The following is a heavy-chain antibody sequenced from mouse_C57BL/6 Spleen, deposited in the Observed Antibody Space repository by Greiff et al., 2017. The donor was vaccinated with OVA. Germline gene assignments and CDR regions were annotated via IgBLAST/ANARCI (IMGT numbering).Heavy chain of an antibody. CDR3: ARGYSNFYFDY. V-gene: IGHV5-16*01. J-gene: IGHJ2*01. D-gene: IGHD2-5*01. Sequence: EVQLQESEGGLVQPGSSMKLSCTASGFTFSDYYMAWVRQVPEKGLEWVANINYDGSSTYYLDSLKSRFIISRDNAKNILYLQMSSLKSEDTATYYCARGYSNFYFDYWGQGTTLTVSS. CDR2: INYDGSST. CDR1: GFTFSDYY.